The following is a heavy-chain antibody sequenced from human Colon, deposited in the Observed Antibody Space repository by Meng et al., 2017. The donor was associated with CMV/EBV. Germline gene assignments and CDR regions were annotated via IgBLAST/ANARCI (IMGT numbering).Heavy chain of an antibody. CDR2: VDCGNGNT. V-gene: IGHV1-3*01. Sequence: CKASGYTFTRHAIRWVRQAPGQRREWMGWVDCGNGNTKYSQEFQDRVIITRDTSATTVYMELSSLKSEDTAVYYCAREPPLGGYFDYWGQGTLVTVSS. CDR3: AREPPLGGYFDY. D-gene: IGHD2-15*01. CDR1: GYTFTRHA. J-gene: IGHJ4*02.